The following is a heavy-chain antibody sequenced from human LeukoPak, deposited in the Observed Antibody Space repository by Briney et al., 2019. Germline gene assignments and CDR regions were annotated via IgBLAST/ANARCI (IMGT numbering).Heavy chain of an antibody. CDR1: GFTFSSYW. D-gene: IGHD3-3*01. CDR2: INSDGSST. Sequence: GGSLRLSCAASGFTFSSYWMHWVRQAPGKGLVWVSRINSDGSSTSYADSVKGRFTISRDNAKNTLYLQMNSLRAEDTAVYYCARDPQDDFWSGRGFDPWGQETLAPSPQ. V-gene: IGHV3-74*01. CDR3: ARDPQDDFWSGRGFDP. J-gene: IGHJ5*02.